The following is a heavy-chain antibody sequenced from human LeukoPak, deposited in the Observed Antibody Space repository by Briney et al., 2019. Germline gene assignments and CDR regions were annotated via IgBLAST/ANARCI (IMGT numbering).Heavy chain of an antibody. CDR1: GFTFDDYA. Sequence: GRSLRLSCAASGFTFDDYAMHWVRQAPGKGLEWVSGISWNSGSIGYADSVKGRFTISRDNAKNSLYLQMNSLRAEDTALYYCARELGVNYYFDYWGQGTLVTVSS. CDR3: ARELGVNYYFDY. D-gene: IGHD1-26*01. V-gene: IGHV3-9*01. CDR2: ISWNSGSI. J-gene: IGHJ4*02.